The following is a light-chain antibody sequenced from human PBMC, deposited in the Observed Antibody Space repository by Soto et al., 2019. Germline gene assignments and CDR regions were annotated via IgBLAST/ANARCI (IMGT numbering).Light chain of an antibody. CDR1: QTISND. CDR3: QQNNKWPPVT. V-gene: IGKV3-15*01. CDR2: GAS. J-gene: IGKJ4*01. Sequence: EVVMTQSPATVSVSPGEGVTLSCRASQTISNDLAWYQQKPGQAPRLLIYGASTRATGVPARFSGGGSGTEFPLTISSLQSEDFALYYCQQNNKWPPVTFGGGTKVEIK.